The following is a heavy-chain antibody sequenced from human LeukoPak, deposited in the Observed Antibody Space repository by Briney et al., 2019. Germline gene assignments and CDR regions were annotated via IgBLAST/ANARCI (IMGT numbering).Heavy chain of an antibody. Sequence: PGGSPRLSCAASGFTFSTYSMSWVRQAPGKGLEWVALINSGSTHIYYADSVKGRFTISRDNAKNSLYLQMNSLRAEDTAIYYCAKESDNCGPDCYALNDCWGQGTLVTVSS. D-gene: IGHD2-21*02. CDR2: INSGSTHI. J-gene: IGHJ4*02. CDR3: AKESDNCGPDCYALNDC. CDR1: GFTFSTYS. V-gene: IGHV3-21*01.